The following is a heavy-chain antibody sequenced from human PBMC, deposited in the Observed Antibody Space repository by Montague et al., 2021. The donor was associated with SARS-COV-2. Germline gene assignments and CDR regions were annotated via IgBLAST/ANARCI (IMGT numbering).Heavy chain of an antibody. CDR2: INHGGST. J-gene: IGHJ6*03. Sequence: SETLSLTCAVHGGSFSGYYWNWIRQPPGKGLEWIGEINHGGSTNYNPSLKSRVTISADTSKNQFSLKLTSVAAADTAVYYCARLGEGVVPAPILGVGPYYSYYYMDVWGKGTTVTDSS. CDR1: GGSFSGYY. CDR3: ARLGEGVVPAPILGVGPYYSYYYMDV. D-gene: IGHD2-2*02. V-gene: IGHV4-34*01.